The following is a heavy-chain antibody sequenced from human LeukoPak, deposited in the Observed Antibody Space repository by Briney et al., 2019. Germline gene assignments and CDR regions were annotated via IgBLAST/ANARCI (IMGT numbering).Heavy chain of an antibody. CDR1: GGSISSYY. CDR2: IYYSGST. D-gene: IGHD1-26*01. V-gene: IGHV4-59*01. J-gene: IGHJ5*02. CDR3: ARCHGDRGATNWFDP. Sequence: SETLSLTCTVSGGSISSYYWSWIRQPPGKRLEWIGYIYYSGSTNYNPSLKSRVTISVDTSKNQFSLKLSSVTAADTAVYYCARCHGDRGATNWFDPWGQGTLVTVSS.